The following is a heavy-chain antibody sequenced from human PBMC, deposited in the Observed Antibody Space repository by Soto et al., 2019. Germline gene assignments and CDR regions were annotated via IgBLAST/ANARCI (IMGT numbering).Heavy chain of an antibody. D-gene: IGHD3-22*01. CDR1: GYTFTGYY. J-gene: IGHJ6*02. CDR3: ARDGNYYDSSGYYPPDSYYYYGMDV. CDR2: INPNSGGT. Sequence: VASVKVSCKASGYTFTGYYMHWVRQAPGQGLEWMGWINPNSGGTNYAQKFQGRVTMTRDTSISTAYMELSRLRSDDTAVYYCARDGNYYDSSGYYPPDSYYYYGMDVWGQGTTVTVSS. V-gene: IGHV1-2*02.